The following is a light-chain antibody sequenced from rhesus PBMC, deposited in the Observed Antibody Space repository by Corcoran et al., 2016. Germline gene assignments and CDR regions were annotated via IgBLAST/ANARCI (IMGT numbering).Light chain of an antibody. CDR3: LQYSSSPLT. CDR2: KAS. J-gene: IGKJ4*01. V-gene: IGKV1-22*01. Sequence: DIQMTQSPSSLSASVGDTVTITCRASQSISSWLAWYPQKPGKAPKVLIYKASILQSGAPSRFSGSGSGTEFTLTISSLQPEDFATYYCLQYSSSPLTFGGGTKVEIK. CDR1: QSISSW.